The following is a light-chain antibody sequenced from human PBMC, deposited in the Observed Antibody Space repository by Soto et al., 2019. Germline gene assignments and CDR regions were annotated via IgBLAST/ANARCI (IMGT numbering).Light chain of an antibody. V-gene: IGLV2-14*01. CDR1: SSDVGGYNY. J-gene: IGLJ1*01. CDR2: EVS. Sequence: QSVLTQPASVSGSPGQSITISCTGTSSDVGGYNYVSWYQQHPGKAPKLMIYEVSNRPSGVSNRFFGSKSGNTASLTISGLQAEDEADYYCSSYTSSSSYVFGTGTKGTVL. CDR3: SSYTSSSSYV.